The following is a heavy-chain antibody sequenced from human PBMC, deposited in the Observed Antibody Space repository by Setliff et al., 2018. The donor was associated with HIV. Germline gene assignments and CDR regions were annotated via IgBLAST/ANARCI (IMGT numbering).Heavy chain of an antibody. D-gene: IGHD6-19*01. J-gene: IGHJ6*03. CDR3: ALRDSSGWYNYFMDV. Sequence: KASETLSLTCAVSGGSISSSNWWSWVRQPPGKGLEWIGEIYHGGSTNYNPSLKSRVTISVDKSNNQFSLKLSSVTAADTAVYYCALRDSSGWYNYFMDVWGKGTTVTVSS. CDR2: IYHGGST. V-gene: IGHV4-4*02. CDR1: GGSISSSNW.